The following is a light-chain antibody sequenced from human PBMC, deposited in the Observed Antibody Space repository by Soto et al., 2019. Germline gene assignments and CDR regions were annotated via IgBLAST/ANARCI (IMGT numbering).Light chain of an antibody. CDR3: LQDYTYPQT. J-gene: IGKJ1*01. Sequence: IHITQPASSLSASVGGRVTITCGASQGIRNDLGWYQQKPGKAPKLLIYAASSLQSGVPSRFSGSGSGTDFTLTISSLQPEDFATYYCLQDYTYPQTFGQGTKVDIK. CDR1: QGIRND. V-gene: IGKV1-6*01. CDR2: AAS.